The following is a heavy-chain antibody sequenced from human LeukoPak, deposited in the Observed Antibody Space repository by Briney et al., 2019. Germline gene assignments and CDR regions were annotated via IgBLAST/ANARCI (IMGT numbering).Heavy chain of an antibody. Sequence: GGSLRLSCAASGFTFSSYDMHWVRQATGKGLEWVSAIGTAGDTYYPGSVKGRFTISRENAKNSLYLQMNSLRAGDTAVYYCARDPGGFGMDVWGQGTTVTVSS. J-gene: IGHJ6*02. CDR2: IGTAGDT. D-gene: IGHD1-1*01. V-gene: IGHV3-13*01. CDR1: GFTFSSYD. CDR3: ARDPGGFGMDV.